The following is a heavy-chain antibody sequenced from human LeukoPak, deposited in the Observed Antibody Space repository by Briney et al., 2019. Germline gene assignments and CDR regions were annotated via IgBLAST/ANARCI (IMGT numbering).Heavy chain of an antibody. Sequence: ASVKVSCKASGYTFTSYAIDWVRQAPGQGLEWMGWMNPNNGDSGYTQKFQGRVTMTRDTSISTAYMELSSLTSEDAAVYYCARGLAVDPNWFDPWGQGTLVTVSS. CDR3: ARGLAVDPNWFDP. D-gene: IGHD6-19*01. CDR2: MNPNNGDS. V-gene: IGHV1-8*01. CDR1: GYTFTSYA. J-gene: IGHJ5*02.